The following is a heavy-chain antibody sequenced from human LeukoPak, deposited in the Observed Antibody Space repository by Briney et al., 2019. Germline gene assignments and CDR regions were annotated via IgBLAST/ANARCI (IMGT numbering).Heavy chain of an antibody. Sequence: GASVKVSCKASGYTFTGYHLHWVRQAPGQGLEWMGRIKPYSGDTSYAQKFQGRVSMTRDTSISTAYMELSSLRSDDTAVYYCARDLEGCYYGSGNYPQWGQGTLVTVSS. CDR1: GYTFTGYH. CDR2: IKPYSGDT. CDR3: ARDLEGCYYGSGNYPQ. V-gene: IGHV1-2*02. J-gene: IGHJ4*02. D-gene: IGHD3-10*01.